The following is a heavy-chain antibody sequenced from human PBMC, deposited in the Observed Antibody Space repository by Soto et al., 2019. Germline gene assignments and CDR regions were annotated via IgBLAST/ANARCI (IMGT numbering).Heavy chain of an antibody. V-gene: IGHV4-34*01. CDR3: ARGLGYCSSTSCGRGGYYYYMDV. J-gene: IGHJ6*03. Sequence: QVQLQQWGAGLLKPSETLSLTCAVYGGSFSGYYWSWIRQPPGKGLEWIGEINHSGSTNYNPSLKRRVTISVDTSKNQFSLKLSSVTAADTAVYYCARGLGYCSSTSCGRGGYYYYMDVWGKGTTVTVSS. CDR1: GGSFSGYY. CDR2: INHSGST. D-gene: IGHD2-2*01.